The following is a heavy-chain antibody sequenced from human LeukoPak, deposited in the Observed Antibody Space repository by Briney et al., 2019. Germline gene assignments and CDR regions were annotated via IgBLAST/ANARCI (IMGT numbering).Heavy chain of an antibody. J-gene: IGHJ4*02. CDR3: SRGPANIYSTSWFDY. CDR2: IKQRE. CDR1: GFAFSTYW. D-gene: IGHD3-3*01. Sequence: GGSLRLSCAASGFAFSTYWMNWGRQAPGKSLEWVASIKQREFYVDYVKGRCTLSSDNAANSLYLQMNSLRADDAAIYYCSRGPANIYSTSWFDYWGQGALVTVSS. V-gene: IGHV3-7*03.